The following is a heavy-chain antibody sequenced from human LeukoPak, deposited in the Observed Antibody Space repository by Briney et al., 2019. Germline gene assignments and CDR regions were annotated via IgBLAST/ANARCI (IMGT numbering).Heavy chain of an antibody. CDR2: ISSSGSTI. CDR3: ARDYIVGAPDY. D-gene: IGHD1-26*01. Sequence: LSLTCTVSGSSINIYSWNWIRQSPEQGLEWVSYISSSGSTIYYADSVKGRFTISRDNAKNSLYLQMNSLRAEDTAVYYCARDYIVGAPDYWGQGTLVTVSS. J-gene: IGHJ4*02. CDR1: GSSINIYS. V-gene: IGHV3-11*01.